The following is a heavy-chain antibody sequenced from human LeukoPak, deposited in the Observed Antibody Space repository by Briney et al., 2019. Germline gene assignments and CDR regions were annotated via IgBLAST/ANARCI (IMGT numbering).Heavy chain of an antibody. CDR3: AKDLLAYSSSWYYFDY. Sequence: GGSLRLSCAASGFTFSSYAMSWVRQAPGKGLEWVSAISGSGSSTYYADSVKGRFTISRDNSKNTLYVQMYSLRAEDTALYYCAKDLLAYSSSWYYFDYWGQGTLVTVSS. V-gene: IGHV3-23*01. D-gene: IGHD6-13*01. J-gene: IGHJ4*02. CDR1: GFTFSSYA. CDR2: ISGSGSST.